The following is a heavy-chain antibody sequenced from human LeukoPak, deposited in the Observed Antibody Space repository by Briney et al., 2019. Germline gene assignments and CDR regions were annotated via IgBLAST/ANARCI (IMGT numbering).Heavy chain of an antibody. Sequence: PSETLSLTCTVSGGSISSSSYYWGWIRQPPGKGLEWIGSIYYSGSTYYNPSLKSRVTISVDTSKNQFSPKLSSVTAADTAVYYCARLFITVRNWFDPWGQGTLVTVSS. D-gene: IGHD4-11*01. CDR2: IYYSGST. CDR1: GGSISSSSYY. CDR3: ARLFITVRNWFDP. V-gene: IGHV4-39*07. J-gene: IGHJ5*02.